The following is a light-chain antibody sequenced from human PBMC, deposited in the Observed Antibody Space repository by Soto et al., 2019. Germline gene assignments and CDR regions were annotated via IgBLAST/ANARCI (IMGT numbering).Light chain of an antibody. V-gene: IGLV2-14*01. Sequence: QSVLTQPASVSGSTGQSITISCTGSSSDVGAYNYVSWFQQHPGKAPKLMIYEVSNRPSGVSNRFSGSKSGNTASLTISGLQAEDEADYYCSSYTSSTTYTYVFGTGTKVTVL. J-gene: IGLJ1*01. CDR3: SSYTSSTTYTYV. CDR1: SSDVGAYNY. CDR2: EVS.